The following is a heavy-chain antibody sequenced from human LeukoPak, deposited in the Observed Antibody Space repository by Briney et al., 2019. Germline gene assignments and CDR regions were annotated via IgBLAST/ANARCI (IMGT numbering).Heavy chain of an antibody. CDR3: ARARGQWLVRGFDY. V-gene: IGHV1-69*13. Sequence: GASVKVSCKASGGTFSSYAISWVRQAPGQGLEWMGGIIPIFGTANYAQKFQGRVTITADESTSTAYMELSSLRSEDTAVYYCARARGQWLVRGFDYWGQGTLVTVSS. CDR2: IIPIFGTA. D-gene: IGHD6-19*01. CDR1: GGTFSSYA. J-gene: IGHJ4*02.